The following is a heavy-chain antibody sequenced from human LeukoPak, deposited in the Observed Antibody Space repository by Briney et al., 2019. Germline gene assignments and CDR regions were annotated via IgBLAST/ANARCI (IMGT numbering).Heavy chain of an antibody. CDR1: GGTFSSYA. D-gene: IGHD1-7*01. V-gene: IGHV1-69*05. Sequence: SVKVSCKASGGTFSSYAISWVRQAPGQGLEWMGRIIPIFGTANYAQKFQGRDTITTDESTSTAYMELSSLRSEDTAVYYCARGQTGTIDYWGQGTLVTVSS. CDR2: IIPIFGTA. J-gene: IGHJ4*02. CDR3: ARGQTGTIDY.